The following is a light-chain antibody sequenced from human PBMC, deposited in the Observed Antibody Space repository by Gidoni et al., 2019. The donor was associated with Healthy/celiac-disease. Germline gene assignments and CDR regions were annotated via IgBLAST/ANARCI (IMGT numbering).Light chain of an antibody. CDR2: DAS. CDR1: QSVSSY. CDR3: QQRRT. Sequence: ELVLTQSPATLSLSPGERATLSCRASQSVSSYLAWYQQKPGQAPRLLIYDASNRATGIPARFSGSGSGTDFTLTISSLEPEDFAVYYCQQRRTFGGXTKVEIK. V-gene: IGKV3-11*01. J-gene: IGKJ4*01.